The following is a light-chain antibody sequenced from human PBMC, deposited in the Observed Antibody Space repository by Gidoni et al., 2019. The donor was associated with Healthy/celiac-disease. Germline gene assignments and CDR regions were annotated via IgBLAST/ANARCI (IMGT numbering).Light chain of an antibody. CDR2: DAS. CDR3: QQRSNCPPWT. J-gene: IGKJ1*01. V-gene: IGKV3-11*01. Sequence: EMVLTQSPATLSLSPGERATLSCRASQSVSSYLAWYQQKPGQAPRLLIYDASNRATGIPARFSGSGSGTDFTLTISSLEPEDFAVYYCQQRSNCPPWTFXXXTKVEIK. CDR1: QSVSSY.